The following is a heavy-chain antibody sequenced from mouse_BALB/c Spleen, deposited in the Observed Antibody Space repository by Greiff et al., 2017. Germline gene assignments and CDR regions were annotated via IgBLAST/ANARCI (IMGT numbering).Heavy chain of an antibody. J-gene: IGHJ4*01. CDR3: ARYDYDYEGYAMDY. CDR1: GFTFSSFG. Sequence: EVQVVESGGGLVQPGGSRKLSCAASGFTFSSFGMHWVRQAPEKGLEWVAYISSGSSTIYYADTVKGRFTISRDNPKNTLFLQMTSLRSEDTAMYYCARYDYDYEGYAMDYWGQGTSVTVSS. CDR2: ISSGSSTI. D-gene: IGHD2-4*01. V-gene: IGHV5-17*02.